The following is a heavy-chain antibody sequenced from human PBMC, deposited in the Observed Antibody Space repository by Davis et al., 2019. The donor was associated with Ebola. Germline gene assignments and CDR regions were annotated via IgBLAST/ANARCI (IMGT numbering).Heavy chain of an antibody. CDR3: ASERIAVTGP. Sequence: GESLKIPCAAPGFVFSSYVLSWVRRAPGKGLEWVSSISSGRTYMRYADPVKGRFTISRDNAKKSLYLQMNSLRAEDTAVYYCASERIAVTGPGGQGTLVTVSS. CDR1: GFVFSSYV. V-gene: IGHV3-21*01. D-gene: IGHD6-19*01. CDR2: ISSGRTYM. J-gene: IGHJ4*02.